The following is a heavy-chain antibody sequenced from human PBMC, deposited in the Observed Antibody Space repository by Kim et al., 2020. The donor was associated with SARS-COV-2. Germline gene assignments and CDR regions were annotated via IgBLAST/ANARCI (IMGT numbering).Heavy chain of an antibody. J-gene: IGHJ3*02. Sequence: SETLSLTCTVSGGSISSSSYYWGWIRQPPGKGLEWIGSIYYSGSTYYNPSLKSRVTISVDTSKNQFSLKLSSVTAADTAVYYCARRYRYYYDSSDYAFDIWGQGTMVTVSS. CDR2: IYYSGST. V-gene: IGHV4-39*01. CDR3: ARRYRYYYDSSDYAFDI. CDR1: GGSISSSSYY. D-gene: IGHD3-22*01.